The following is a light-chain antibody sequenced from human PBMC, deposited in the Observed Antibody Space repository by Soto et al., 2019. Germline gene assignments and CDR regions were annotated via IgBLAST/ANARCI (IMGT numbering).Light chain of an antibody. CDR1: QSVTTW. CDR3: QQYSTYPIT. J-gene: IGKJ5*01. CDR2: KAS. V-gene: IGKV1-5*03. Sequence: DIQMTQSPSTLSASVGDRVTITCRASQSVTTWLAWYQQKPGKAPKXLIYKASNLESGLPSRFTGSGSGTEFTLTISSLQSDDFDTYYCQQYSTYPITFGQGTRLEIK.